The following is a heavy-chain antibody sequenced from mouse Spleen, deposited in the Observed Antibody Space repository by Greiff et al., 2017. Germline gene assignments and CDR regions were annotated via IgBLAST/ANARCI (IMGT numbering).Heavy chain of an antibody. Sequence: QVQLQQPGAELVRPGSSVKLSCKASGYTFTSYWMHWVKQRPIQGLEWIGNIDPSDSETHYNQKFKDKATLTVDKSSSTAYMQLSSLTSEDSAVYYCARGYDGSYVYAMDYWGQGTSVTVSS. CDR1: GYTFTSYW. D-gene: IGHD1-1*01. V-gene: IGHV1-52*01. J-gene: IGHJ4*01. CDR2: IDPSDSET. CDR3: ARGYDGSYVYAMDY.